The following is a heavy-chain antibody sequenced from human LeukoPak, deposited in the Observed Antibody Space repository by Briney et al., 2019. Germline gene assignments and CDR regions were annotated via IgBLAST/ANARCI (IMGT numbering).Heavy chain of an antibody. CDR1: GFTFSSYA. CDR3: AKRKAGTPRTPYFDY. J-gene: IGHJ4*02. Sequence: GSLRLSCAASGFTFSSYAMHWVRQAPGKGLEWVAVISYDGSNKYYADSVKGRFTISRDNCENRLYLQMNSLRAEDTAVYYCAKRKAGTPRTPYFDYWGQGTLVTVSS. CDR2: ISYDGSNK. D-gene: IGHD6-19*01. V-gene: IGHV3-30-3*02.